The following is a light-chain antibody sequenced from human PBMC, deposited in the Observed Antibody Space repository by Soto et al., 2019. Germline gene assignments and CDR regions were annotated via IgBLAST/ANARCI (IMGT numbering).Light chain of an antibody. CDR2: EVS. CDR1: SSDVGGHNY. V-gene: IGLV2-14*01. Sequence: QSALTQPASVSGSPGQSITISCTGTSSDVGGHNYVSWYQQHPGIAPKLMISEVSNRPSGVSNRFSGSKSGNTASLTISGLQAEDEADYYCSSYTTSSTLVFGGGNKLTVL. CDR3: SSYTTSSTLV. J-gene: IGLJ2*01.